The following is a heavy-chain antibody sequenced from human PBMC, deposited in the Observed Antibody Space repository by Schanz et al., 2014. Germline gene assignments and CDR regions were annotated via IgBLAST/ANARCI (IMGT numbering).Heavy chain of an antibody. CDR3: VKEDRNHRSDYVY. V-gene: IGHV3-30*02. Sequence: LVESGGGVVQPGRSLRLSCAASGFTFSSYGMHWVRQVPGKGLDWVAFIRFDGSSEYYADSVRGRFTISRDDSKNTLYLQMNSLRPEDTAVYYCVKEDRNHRSDYVYWGRGTLVTVSS. CDR1: GFTFSSYG. D-gene: IGHD3-10*01. CDR2: IRFDGSSE. J-gene: IGHJ4*02.